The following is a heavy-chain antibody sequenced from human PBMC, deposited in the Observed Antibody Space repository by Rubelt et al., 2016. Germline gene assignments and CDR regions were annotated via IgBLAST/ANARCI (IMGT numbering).Heavy chain of an antibody. CDR3: ARQRIVRDMTIGGWFDP. Sequence: QLQLQESGPGLVKPSETLSLTCTVSGGSISSSSYYWGWIRQPPGKGLEWIGSIYYSGSTYYNPSLKSRVTISVDTSKNQFSLKLSSVTAADTAVYYCARQRIVRDMTIGGWFDPWGRGSLVTVSS. D-gene: IGHD1-26*01. V-gene: IGHV4-39*07. CDR1: GGSISSSSYY. J-gene: IGHJ5*02. CDR2: IYYSGST.